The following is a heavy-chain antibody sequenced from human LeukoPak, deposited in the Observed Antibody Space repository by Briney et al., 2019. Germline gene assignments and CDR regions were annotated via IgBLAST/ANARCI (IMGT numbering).Heavy chain of an antibody. D-gene: IGHD6-13*01. CDR1: GGSFSGYY. CDR2: INHSGST. V-gene: IGHV4-34*01. J-gene: IGHJ5*02. Sequence: SETVSLTCAVYGGSFSGYYWSWIRQPPGKGLEWIGEINHSGSTNYNPSPKSRVTISVDTSKNQFSLKLSSVTAADTAVYYCARVPGYSSRTNWFDPWGQGTLVTVSS. CDR3: ARVPGYSSRTNWFDP.